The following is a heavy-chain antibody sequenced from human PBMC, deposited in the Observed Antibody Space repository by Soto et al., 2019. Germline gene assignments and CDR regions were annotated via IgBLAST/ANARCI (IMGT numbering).Heavy chain of an antibody. CDR1: CFTFTRYI. CDR3: ARESEDLTSNFDY. CDR2: ISSTTNYI. Sequence: LRLSCAASCFTFTRYIMNWVRQAPGKGLEWVSSISSTTNYIYYADSMKGRFTVSRDNAKNSVYLEMNSLSAEDTALYYCARESEDLTSNFDYWGQGTLVTVSS. J-gene: IGHJ4*02. V-gene: IGHV3-21*01.